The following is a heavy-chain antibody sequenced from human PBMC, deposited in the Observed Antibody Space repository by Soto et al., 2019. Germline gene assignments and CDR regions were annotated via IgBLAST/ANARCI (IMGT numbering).Heavy chain of an antibody. CDR1: GGSMSKGGQS. D-gene: IGHD3-10*01. CDR2: IYYSAST. J-gene: IGHJ6*02. CDR3: ASARTGLFPRWDD. V-gene: IGHV4-30-2*01. Sequence: PSETLSLPFAVSGGSMSKGGQSWSWIRQPPGKGLEWLGFIYYSASTSYILSPKARVTLSADRSRNQFSLNLTAVTAADTAMSFCASARTGLFPRWDDWGQGTTLTVSS.